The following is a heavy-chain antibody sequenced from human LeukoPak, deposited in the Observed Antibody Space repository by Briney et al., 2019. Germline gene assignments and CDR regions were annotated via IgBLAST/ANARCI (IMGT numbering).Heavy chain of an antibody. V-gene: IGHV3-23*01. Sequence: GGSLRLSRAASGFTFSSYAMSWVRQAPGKGLEWVSAISGSGGSTYYADSVRGRFTISRDNSKNTLYLQMNSLRAEDTAVYYCAKTLPNPYYDFWSGPFGYWGQGTLVTVSS. D-gene: IGHD3-3*01. CDR1: GFTFSSYA. CDR2: ISGSGGST. CDR3: AKTLPNPYYDFWSGPFGY. J-gene: IGHJ4*02.